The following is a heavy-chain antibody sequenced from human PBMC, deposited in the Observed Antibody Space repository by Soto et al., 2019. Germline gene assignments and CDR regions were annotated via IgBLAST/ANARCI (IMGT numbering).Heavy chain of an antibody. J-gene: IGHJ4*02. CDR1: GFTFISYA. V-gene: IGHV3-23*01. Sequence: VQLLESGGGLVQPGGSLRLSCAASGFTFISYAMSWVRQAPGRGLEWVSAVSAGAISTYYADSVKGRFTISRDNSKNLLYLQMNSLRGDDMALYFCARGANGDYDYWGQGTLVTVSS. D-gene: IGHD4-17*01. CDR3: ARGANGDYDY. CDR2: VSAGAIST.